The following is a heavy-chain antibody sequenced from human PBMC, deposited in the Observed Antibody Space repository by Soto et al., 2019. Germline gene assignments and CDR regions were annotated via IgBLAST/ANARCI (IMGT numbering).Heavy chain of an antibody. CDR2: IYHSGST. Sequence: SETLSLTCAVSGGSISSSNWWSWVRQPPGKGLEWIGEIYHSGSTNYNPSLKSRVTISVDKSKNQFSLKLSSVTAADTAVYYCARNGIAAAGFYYYYGMDVWGQGTTVT. CDR1: GGSISSSNW. J-gene: IGHJ6*02. CDR3: ARNGIAAAGFYYYYGMDV. D-gene: IGHD6-13*01. V-gene: IGHV4-4*02.